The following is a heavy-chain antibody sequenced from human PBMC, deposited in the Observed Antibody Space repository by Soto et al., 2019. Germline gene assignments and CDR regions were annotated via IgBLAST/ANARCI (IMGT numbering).Heavy chain of an antibody. CDR2: IIPIFGTA. Sequence: SVKVSCKASGGTFSSYAISWVRQAPGQGLEWMGGIIPIFGTANYAQKFQGRVTITADESTSTACMELSSLRSEDTAVYYCARDIAAAGTNWFDPWSQGTLVTVSS. J-gene: IGHJ5*02. CDR1: GGTFSSYA. D-gene: IGHD6-13*01. CDR3: ARDIAAAGTNWFDP. V-gene: IGHV1-69*13.